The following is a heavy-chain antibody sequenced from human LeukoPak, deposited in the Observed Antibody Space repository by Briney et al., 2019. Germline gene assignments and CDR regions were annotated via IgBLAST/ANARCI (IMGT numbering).Heavy chain of an antibody. CDR3: ARDKVVGATYLDY. CDR2: IKQDGSEK. V-gene: IGHV3-7*01. D-gene: IGHD2-15*01. Sequence: PGGSLRLSCAVSGFTFSSYEMNWVRQAPGKGLEWVANIKQDGSEKYYVDSVKGRFTISRDNAKNSVYLQMNSLRAEDTAVYYCARDKVVGATYLDYWGQGTLVTVSS. J-gene: IGHJ4*02. CDR1: GFTFSSYE.